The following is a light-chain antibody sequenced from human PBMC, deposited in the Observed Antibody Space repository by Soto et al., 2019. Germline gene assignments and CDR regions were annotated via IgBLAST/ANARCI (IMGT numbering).Light chain of an antibody. V-gene: IGKV3-20*01. CDR2: GAS. Sequence: EIVLTQSPGTLSLSPGERATLSCRASQSVSSSYLGWYQQKPGQDPRLLIYGASSRATGIPDRFSGSGSGTDFTLTISRLEPEDFAVYYCQRYGSSPLYTFGQGTKLEIK. J-gene: IGKJ2*01. CDR1: QSVSSSY. CDR3: QRYGSSPLYT.